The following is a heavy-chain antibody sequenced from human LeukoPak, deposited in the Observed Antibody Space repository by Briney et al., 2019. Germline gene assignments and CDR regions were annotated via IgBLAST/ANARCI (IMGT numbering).Heavy chain of an antibody. CDR3: ARGYTSRSYYFDY. CDR2: IYYSGST. CDR1: VGSIGTYY. J-gene: IGHJ4*02. D-gene: IGHD6-13*01. V-gene: IGHV4-59*01. Sequence: ETLCLTCTVSVGSIGTYYWNWIWQPPGKELEWIGYIYYSGSTSYNPSLKSRVPISVDTSKTQFSLKLGSVTAADTAVYYCARGYTSRSYYFDYWGQGALVTGPS.